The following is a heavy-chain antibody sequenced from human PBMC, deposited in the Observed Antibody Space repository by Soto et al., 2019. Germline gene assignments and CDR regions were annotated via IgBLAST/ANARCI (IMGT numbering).Heavy chain of an antibody. J-gene: IGHJ4*02. CDR3: ARSIVVVTARDY. D-gene: IGHD2-21*02. CDR1: GYTFTSYA. V-gene: IGHV1-3*05. Sequence: QVQLVQSGAEEKKPGASVKVSCKAAGYTFTSYAMHWVRQAPGQRLEWMGWINAGNGNTKYSQKFQGRVTITRETSASTPYMELSSLRSEDTAVYYCARSIVVVTARDYWGQGTLVPVSS. CDR2: INAGNGNT.